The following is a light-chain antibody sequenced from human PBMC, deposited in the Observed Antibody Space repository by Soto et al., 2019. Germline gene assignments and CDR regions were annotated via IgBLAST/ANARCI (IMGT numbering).Light chain of an antibody. Sequence: QSVLTQPPSASGSPGQSVTISCTGSSSDVGGYNYVSWYQQHPGKAPKLTIYDVSKRPSGVPDRFSGSKSGNTASLTVSGLQAEDEADYYCSSYAGSNIVVFGGGTKLTVL. CDR2: DVS. CDR3: SSYAGSNIVV. V-gene: IGLV2-8*01. J-gene: IGLJ2*01. CDR1: SSDVGGYNY.